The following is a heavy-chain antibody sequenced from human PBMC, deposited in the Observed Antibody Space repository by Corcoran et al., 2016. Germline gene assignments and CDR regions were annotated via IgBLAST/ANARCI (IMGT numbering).Heavy chain of an antibody. D-gene: IGHD3-10*01. CDR3: ARVARRTEYEGSVRYSYWYFDL. V-gene: IGHV1-8*01. J-gene: IGHJ2*01. Sequence: QVQLVQSGAEVKKPGASVKVSCKASGYTFTSYDINWVRQATGQGLEWMGWMNPNSGNTGYAQKFQGRVTMTRNTSISTAYMELSSLRSEDTAVYYCARVARRTEYEGSVRYSYWYFDLWGRGTLVTVSS. CDR1: GYTFTSYD. CDR2: MNPNSGNT.